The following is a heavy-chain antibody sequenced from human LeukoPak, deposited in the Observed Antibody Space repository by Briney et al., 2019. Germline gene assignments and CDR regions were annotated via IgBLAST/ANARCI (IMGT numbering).Heavy chain of an antibody. J-gene: IGHJ4*02. CDR1: GFTFSSYG. CDR3: ARGTPAARILHLDY. CDR2: ISYDGSNK. D-gene: IGHD2-2*01. V-gene: IGHV3-30*03. Sequence: GGSLRLSCAASGFTFSSYGMHWVRQAPGKGLEWVAVISYDGSNKYYADSVKGRFTISRDNSKNTLYLQMNSLRPEDTAVYYCARGTPAARILHLDYWGQGTLVTVSS.